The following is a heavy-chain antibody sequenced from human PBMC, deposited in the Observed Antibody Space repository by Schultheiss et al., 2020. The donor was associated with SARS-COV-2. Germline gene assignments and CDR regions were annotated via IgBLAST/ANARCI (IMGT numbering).Heavy chain of an antibody. V-gene: IGHV4-61*02. Sequence: SETLSLTCTVSGGSISSGSYFWSWIRQPAGKGLEWIGRMYTSGSTYYNPSLKSRVTISVDTSKNQFSLKLSSVTAADTAVYYCARNFASSSSPDSWGQGILVTVSS. CDR2: MYTSGST. J-gene: IGHJ4*02. CDR3: ARNFASSSSPDS. D-gene: IGHD6-6*01. CDR1: GGSISSGSYF.